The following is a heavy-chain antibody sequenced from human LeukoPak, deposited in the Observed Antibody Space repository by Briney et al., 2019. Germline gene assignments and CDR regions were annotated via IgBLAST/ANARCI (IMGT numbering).Heavy chain of an antibody. CDR3: ARDGVVLSYYYYMDV. CDR2: ISAYNGNT. J-gene: IGHJ6*03. V-gene: IGHV1-18*01. CDR1: GYTFTSYD. Sequence: ASVKVSCKASGYTFTSYDISWVRQAPGQGLEWMGWISAYNGNTNYAQKLQGRVTMTTDTSTSTAYMELRSLRSDDTAVYYCARDGVVLSYYYYMDVWGKGTTVTVSS. D-gene: IGHD2-8*02.